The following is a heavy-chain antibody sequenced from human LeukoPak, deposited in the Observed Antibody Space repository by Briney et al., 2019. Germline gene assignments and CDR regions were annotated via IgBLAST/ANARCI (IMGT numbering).Heavy chain of an antibody. V-gene: IGHV4-61*08. CDR3: ARHGRTYYDSSGFYLEEDWFDP. J-gene: IGHJ5*02. D-gene: IGHD3-22*01. Sequence: SETLSLTCTVSGGSISSGGYYWSWIRQPPGEGLEWIGYIYYSGSTNYSPSLKTRVTISVDTSRNQFSLKLSSVTAADTAVYYCARHGRTYYDSSGFYLEEDWFDPWGQGTLVTVSS. CDR2: IYYSGST. CDR1: GGSISSGGYY.